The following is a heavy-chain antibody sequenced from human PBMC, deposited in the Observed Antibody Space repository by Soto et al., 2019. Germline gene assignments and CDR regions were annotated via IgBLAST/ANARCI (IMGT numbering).Heavy chain of an antibody. J-gene: IGHJ4*02. V-gene: IGHV4-34*01. CDR3: VACDYGDYPGY. D-gene: IGHD4-17*01. CDR1: GGSFSGYY. CDR2: INHSGST. Sequence: QVQLQQWGAGLLKPSETLSLTCAVYGGSFSGYYWSWVRQSPGKGLEWIGEINHSGSTNYNPSLKSRLTISVDTSKNQFSLKLTSVTAADTALYYCVACDYGDYPGYWGQGTLVTVSS.